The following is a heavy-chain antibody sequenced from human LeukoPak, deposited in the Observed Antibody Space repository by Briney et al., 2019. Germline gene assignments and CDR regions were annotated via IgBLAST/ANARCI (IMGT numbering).Heavy chain of an antibody. CDR3: ARERGYCSGGSCYYAEYFQH. CDR2: IIPILGIA. J-gene: IGHJ1*01. V-gene: IGHV1-69*04. D-gene: IGHD2-15*01. Sequence: ASVKVSCKASGYTFTSYDINWVRQATGQGLEWMGRIIPILGIANYAQKFQGRVTITADKSTSTAYMELSNLRSEDTAVYYCARERGYCSGGSCYYAEYFQHWGQGTLVTVSS. CDR1: GYTFTSYD.